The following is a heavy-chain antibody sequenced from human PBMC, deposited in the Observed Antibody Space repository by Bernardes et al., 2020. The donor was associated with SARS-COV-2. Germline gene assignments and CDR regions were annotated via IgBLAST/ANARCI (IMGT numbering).Heavy chain of an antibody. CDR2: ISAYNDNK. CDR3: AREDIGYCGGGSCQPFDY. D-gene: IGHD2-15*01. J-gene: IGHJ4*02. CDR1: GYTFTSYA. Sequence: ASVKVSCKASGYTFTSYAMNWVRQAPGQGLEWMGWISAYNDNKEYAQKFQGRLTMTTDTFTSTAYMELRSLRSDDTAVYYCAREDIGYCGGGSCQPFDYWGPGTLVTVSS. V-gene: IGHV1-18*01.